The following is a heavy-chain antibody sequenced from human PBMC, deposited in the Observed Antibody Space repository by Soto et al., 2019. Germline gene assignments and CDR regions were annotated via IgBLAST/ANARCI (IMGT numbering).Heavy chain of an antibody. J-gene: IGHJ5*02. Sequence: QVHLVQSGAEVKTPGSSVTVSCKASGGSFSSHAISWVRQVPGQGPEWMGGIIPMFGTPHYAPKFQGRVTISADESTNTAYMRLSSLRSEDTALYFCAREGGYNYGLGGGQPFDPWGQGTLITVSS. CDR3: AREGGYNYGLGGGQPFDP. CDR1: GGSFSSHA. D-gene: IGHD5-18*01. CDR2: IIPMFGTP. V-gene: IGHV1-69*01.